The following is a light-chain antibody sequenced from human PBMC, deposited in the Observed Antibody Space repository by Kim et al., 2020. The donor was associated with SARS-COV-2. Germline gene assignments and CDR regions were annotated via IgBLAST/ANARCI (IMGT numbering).Light chain of an antibody. J-gene: IGLJ3*02. Sequence: KTVTISCTGSSGRIASNYVQWYQQRPGSAHTTVIYEDNQRPSGVPDRFSGSIDSSSNSASLTISGLKTEDEADYYCQSYDSSNPWVFGGGTQLTVL. CDR2: EDN. CDR1: SGRIASNY. V-gene: IGLV6-57*02. CDR3: QSYDSSNPWV.